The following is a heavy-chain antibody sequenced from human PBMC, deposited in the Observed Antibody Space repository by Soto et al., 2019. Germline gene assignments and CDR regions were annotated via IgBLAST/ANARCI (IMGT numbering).Heavy chain of an antibody. CDR1: GYTFTGYY. D-gene: IGHD3-9*01. J-gene: IGHJ6*02. Sequence: QVQLVQSGAEVKKPGASVKVSCKASGYTFTGYYMHWVRQAPGQGLEWMGWINPNSGGTNYAQKFQGWVTMTRDTSISTAYMELSRLRSNDTAVYYCARAPLPRYNYYYYYGMDVWGQGTTVTVSS. CDR2: INPNSGGT. CDR3: ARAPLPRYNYYYYYGMDV. V-gene: IGHV1-2*04.